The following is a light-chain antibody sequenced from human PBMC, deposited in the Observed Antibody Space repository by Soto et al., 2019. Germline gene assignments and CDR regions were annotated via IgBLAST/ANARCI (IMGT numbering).Light chain of an antibody. CDR1: QTIDSW. CDR2: KAS. J-gene: IGKJ1*01. Sequence: DIQRTQSPSTLSASVGDRVTITCRASQTIDSWLAWYQKRPGKHPNLLIYKASTLASGVPSRFIGSGSGTEFNLTISNLQTEDFATYECQQRFDSLWTFGPGTKVDNK. V-gene: IGKV1-5*03. CDR3: QQRFDSLWT.